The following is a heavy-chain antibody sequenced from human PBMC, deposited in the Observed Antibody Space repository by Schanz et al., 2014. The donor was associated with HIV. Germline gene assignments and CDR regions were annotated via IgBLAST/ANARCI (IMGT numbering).Heavy chain of an antibody. D-gene: IGHD1-1*01. J-gene: IGHJ6*02. V-gene: IGHV3-33*06. Sequence: QVQLVESGGGVVQPGKSLRVSCAASGFTFSSYAMHWARQAPGKGLEWVAVIWYDGTNKYYAASVKGRFTISRDNSKNTLYLQMNSLRAEDTAVYYCTKEVPPDVWGQGTTVTVSS. CDR1: GFTFSSYA. CDR2: IWYDGTNK. CDR3: TKEVPPDV.